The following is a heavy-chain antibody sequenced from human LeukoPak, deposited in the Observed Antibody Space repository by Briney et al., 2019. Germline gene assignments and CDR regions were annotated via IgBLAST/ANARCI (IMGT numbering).Heavy chain of an antibody. Sequence: PGGSLRLSCAASGFTFSNAWMSWVRQAPGKGLEWVGRIKSKTDGGTTDYAAPVKGRFTISRDDSKNTLYLQMNSLKTEDTAVYYCTTDWFRYDYVWGSYRYDAFDIWGQGTTVTVSS. J-gene: IGHJ3*02. CDR2: IKSKTDGGTT. CDR1: GFTFSNAW. D-gene: IGHD3-16*02. CDR3: TTDWFRYDYVWGSYRYDAFDI. V-gene: IGHV3-15*01.